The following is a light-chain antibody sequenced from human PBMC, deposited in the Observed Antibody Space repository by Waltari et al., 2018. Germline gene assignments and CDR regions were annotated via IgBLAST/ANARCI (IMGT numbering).Light chain of an antibody. CDR2: LEGNGSY. J-gene: IGLJ3*02. CDR1: SGHSGYI. V-gene: IGLV4-60*03. Sequence: QPVLTQSSSASASLGSSVTLTCTLSSGHSGYIISWHQQQPGKAPRYLMKLEGNGSYNKGSGIPDRFSGSSSGTDRYLTISNLQSEDEADYYCETWDSNTWVFGGGTKLTVL. CDR3: ETWDSNTWV.